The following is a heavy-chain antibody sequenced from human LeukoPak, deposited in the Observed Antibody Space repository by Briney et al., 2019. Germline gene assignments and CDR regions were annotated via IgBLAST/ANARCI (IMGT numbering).Heavy chain of an antibody. CDR1: GFTFSSYA. CDR3: AKGSSNWRDYYYFDY. V-gene: IGHV3-23*01. J-gene: IGHJ4*02. CDR2: ISDSGGST. D-gene: IGHD6-13*01. Sequence: GGSLRLSCAASGFTFSSYAVSWVRQAPGKGLAWVSAISDSGGSTQYADSVKGRFTISRDNSKNTLYPQMNSLRAEDTAVYYCAKGSSNWRDYYYFDYWGQGTLVTVSS.